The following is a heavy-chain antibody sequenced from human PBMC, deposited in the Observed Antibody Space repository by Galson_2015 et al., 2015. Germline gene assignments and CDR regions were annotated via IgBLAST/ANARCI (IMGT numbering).Heavy chain of an antibody. J-gene: IGHJ6*03. CDR1: GYTFTSYA. CDR2: INAGNGNT. Sequence: SVKVSCKASGYTFTSYAMHWVRQAPGQRLEWMGWINAGNGNTKYSQKFQGRVTITRDTSASTAYMELSSLRSEDTAVYYCARAGLWFGESSEGLSMDVWGKGTTVTVSS. V-gene: IGHV1-3*01. CDR3: ARAGLWFGESSEGLSMDV. D-gene: IGHD3-10*01.